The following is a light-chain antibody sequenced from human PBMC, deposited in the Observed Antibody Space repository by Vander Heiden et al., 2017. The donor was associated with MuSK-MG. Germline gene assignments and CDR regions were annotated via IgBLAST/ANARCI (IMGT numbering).Light chain of an antibody. V-gene: IGLV1-44*01. Sequence: QSVLTQPPSASGTPGQTVTISCSGSSSNIGSNTVNWYQLLPGTAPKLLIYSYIHRPSGVPDRFSGSKSGTSASLAISGLLAEDEAEYCCAAWDDSLNAVVFGGGTKLTVL. CDR3: AAWDDSLNAVV. J-gene: IGLJ2*01. CDR1: SSNIGSNT. CDR2: SYI.